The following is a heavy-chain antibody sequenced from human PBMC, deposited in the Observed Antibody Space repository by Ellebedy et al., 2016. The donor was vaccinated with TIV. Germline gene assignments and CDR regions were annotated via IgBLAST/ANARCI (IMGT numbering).Heavy chain of an antibody. CDR2: INEDGTKK. CDR3: ARAIYGASYL. J-gene: IGHJ2*01. Sequence: GGSLRLSCTASGFTLTNYWMTWVRQAPGKGLEWVANINEDGTKKHYVDPVKGRFTISRDNAGNSLYLQMNSLGAEDTAVYYCARAIYGASYLWGRGTLVTVSS. V-gene: IGHV3-7*01. CDR1: GFTLTNYW. D-gene: IGHD4-17*01.